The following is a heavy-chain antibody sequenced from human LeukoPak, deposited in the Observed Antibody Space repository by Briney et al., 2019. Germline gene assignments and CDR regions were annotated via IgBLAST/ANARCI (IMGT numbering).Heavy chain of an antibody. CDR3: ARIYGDGDYYYYMDV. CDR2: IKQDGSEK. Sequence: GGSLRLSCVASGFTFSSRDWMTWVRQAPGKGLEWVANIKQDGSEKNYVDSVKGRFTISRDNAKNSVDLQMNSLRAEDTAVYYCARIYGDGDYYYYMDVWGKGTTVTISS. V-gene: IGHV3-7*01. CDR1: GFTFSSRDW. D-gene: IGHD4-17*01. J-gene: IGHJ6*03.